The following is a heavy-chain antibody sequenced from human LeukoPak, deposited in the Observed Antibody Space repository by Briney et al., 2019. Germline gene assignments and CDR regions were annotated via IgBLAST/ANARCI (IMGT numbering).Heavy chain of an antibody. D-gene: IGHD2-15*01. V-gene: IGHV3-23*01. CDR1: GFTFTSNP. Sequence: GGSLRLSCPASGFTFTSNPMSWVRQAPGKGLDGASAISGSGGSTYYADSVKGRFTISRDNSKNTLYLQMNSLRAEDTAVYYCAKAGAVVVVAAKYFDYWGQGTLVTVSS. J-gene: IGHJ4*02. CDR2: ISGSGGST. CDR3: AKAGAVVVVAAKYFDY.